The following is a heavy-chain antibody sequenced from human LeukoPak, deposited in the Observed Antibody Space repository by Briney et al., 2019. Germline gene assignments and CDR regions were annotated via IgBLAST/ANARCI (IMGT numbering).Heavy chain of an antibody. CDR1: GGSISSGGYY. CDR2: VHYTGST. CDR3: ATWYFSRFDP. D-gene: IGHD3-3*01. J-gene: IGHJ5*02. V-gene: IGHV4-61*08. Sequence: SETLSLTCAVSGGSISSGGYYWNWIRQPPEKGLEWIGFVHYTGSTNYNPSLKSRVTISVDTSKNQFSLKLSSVTAADTAVYYCATWYFSRFDPWGQGTLVTVSS.